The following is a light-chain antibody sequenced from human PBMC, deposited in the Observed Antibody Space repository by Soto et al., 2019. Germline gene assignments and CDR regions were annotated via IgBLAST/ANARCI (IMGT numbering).Light chain of an antibody. CDR1: QSVSGSY. V-gene: IGKV3-20*01. J-gene: IGKJ2*01. Sequence: EIVLTHSPGTLSLSPWERATLSSSASQSVSGSYLAWSQQRPGQAPRLLIFATSHRATGIPDRFSGSGSGTDFTLTISRLEPEDFGVYYCQQFGSSIPHTFGQGTKVDIK. CDR2: ATS. CDR3: QQFGSSIPHT.